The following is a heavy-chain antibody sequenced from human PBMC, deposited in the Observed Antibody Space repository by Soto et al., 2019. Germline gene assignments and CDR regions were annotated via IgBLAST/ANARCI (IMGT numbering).Heavy chain of an antibody. D-gene: IGHD3-16*01. CDR1: GGSFSGYY. CDR3: SLIMITFGGVIFDY. V-gene: IGHV4-34*01. Sequence: PSETLSLTCAVYGGSFSGYYWSWIRQPPGKGLEWIGEINHSGSTNYNPSLKSRVTISVDTSKNQFSLKLSSVTAADTAVYYCSLIMITFGGVIFDYWGQGTLVTVSS. CDR2: INHSGST. J-gene: IGHJ4*02.